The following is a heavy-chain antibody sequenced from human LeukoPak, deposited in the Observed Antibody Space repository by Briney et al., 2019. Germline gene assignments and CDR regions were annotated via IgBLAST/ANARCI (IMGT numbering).Heavy chain of an antibody. V-gene: IGHV3-7*01. CDR3: AKGFDYYGSGSYYYELDY. Sequence: GGSLRLSCADSGFTFSSYWMTWVRQAPGKGLEWVANIKREGSEKYYADSVKGRFTISRDNSKYTLYLQMNSLRAEDTAVYYCAKGFDYYGSGSYYYELDYWGQGTLVTVSS. D-gene: IGHD3-10*01. J-gene: IGHJ4*02. CDR1: GFTFSSYW. CDR2: IKREGSEK.